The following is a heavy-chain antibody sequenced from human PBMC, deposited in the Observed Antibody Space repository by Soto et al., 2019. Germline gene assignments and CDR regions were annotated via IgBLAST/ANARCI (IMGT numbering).Heavy chain of an antibody. Sequence: EVQLVESGGGLVQPGGSLRLSCAASGFTFSSYWMSWVRQAPGKGLEWVANIKQDGSEKYYVDSVKGRFTISRDNAKNSLYLQMNSLRAEETAVYYCAREIVVVVADNAFDIWGQGTMVTVSS. V-gene: IGHV3-7*01. CDR2: IKQDGSEK. D-gene: IGHD2-15*01. CDR1: GFTFSSYW. CDR3: AREIVVVVADNAFDI. J-gene: IGHJ3*02.